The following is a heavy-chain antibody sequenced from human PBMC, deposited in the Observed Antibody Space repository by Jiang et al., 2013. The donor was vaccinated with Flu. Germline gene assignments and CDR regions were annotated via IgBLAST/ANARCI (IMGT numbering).Heavy chain of an antibody. CDR3: ARVYYDFWSGYPGAFVY. J-gene: IGHJ3*02. D-gene: IGHD3-3*01. CDR2: IYYSGST. Sequence: ELLKPSETLSLTCTVSGGSISSYYWSWIRQPPGKGLEWIGYIYYSGSTLQPYPQSRVTISVDTSKNHVLPRRLSSVTAADTAVYYCARVYYDFWSGYPGAFVYLGPRDNGHRLF. V-gene: IGHV4-59*01. CDR1: GGSISSYY.